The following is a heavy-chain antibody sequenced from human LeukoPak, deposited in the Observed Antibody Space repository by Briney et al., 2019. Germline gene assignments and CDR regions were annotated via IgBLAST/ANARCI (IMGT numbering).Heavy chain of an antibody. V-gene: IGHV3-21*01. CDR2: INSNSNYM. CDR3: ARSEFEAFDM. Sequence: GGSLRLSCAASGFIFSYYSMNWVRQAPGKGLEWASSINSNSNYMSYADSVKGRFTISRDNAKNSLYLQMTSLRAEDTAAYYCARSEFEAFDMWGQGTMVTVSS. J-gene: IGHJ3*02. CDR1: GFIFSYYS. D-gene: IGHD3-10*01.